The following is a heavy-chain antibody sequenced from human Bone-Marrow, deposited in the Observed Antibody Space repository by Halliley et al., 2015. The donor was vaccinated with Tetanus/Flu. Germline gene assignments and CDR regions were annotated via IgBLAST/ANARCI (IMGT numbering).Heavy chain of an antibody. V-gene: IGHV3-74*01. CDR3: ARPSRDNGPRTWFDP. J-gene: IGHJ5*02. CDR2: INSDGSST. Sequence: CAASGFTFSTYWMHWVRPAPGKGLVWVSRINSDGSSTSYADSVKGRFTISRDNAKNTLYLQMNSLRAEDTAMYYCARPSRDNGPRTWFDPWGQGSLVTVSS. CDR1: GFTFSTYW. D-gene: IGHD1-20*01.